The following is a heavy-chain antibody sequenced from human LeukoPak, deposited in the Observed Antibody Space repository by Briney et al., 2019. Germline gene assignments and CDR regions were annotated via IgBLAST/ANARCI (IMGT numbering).Heavy chain of an antibody. CDR1: GFTFSSYG. V-gene: IGHV3-20*04. Sequence: GGSLRLSCAASGFTFSSYGMHWVRQAPGKGLEWVSALNWNGDNTGYADSVKGRFTISRDNAKKSLYLQMNSLTAEDTAFYYCAREEGPYFDCWGQGTLVTVSS. J-gene: IGHJ4*02. CDR2: LNWNGDNT. CDR3: AREEGPYFDC.